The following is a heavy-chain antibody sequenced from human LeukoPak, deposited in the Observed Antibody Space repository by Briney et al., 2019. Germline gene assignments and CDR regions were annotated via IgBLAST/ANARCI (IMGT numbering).Heavy chain of an antibody. V-gene: IGHV3-48*03. CDR1: GFNLSSYE. Sequence: GGSLRLSCAASGFNLSSYEMNWVRQAPGKGLEWISYISNSGRSIYYADSVKGRFTMTRDSAKNSLYLQMNSLRAEDTAVYYCAELGITMIGGVWGKGTTVTISS. J-gene: IGHJ6*04. CDR3: AELGITMIGGV. D-gene: IGHD3-10*02. CDR2: ISNSGRSI.